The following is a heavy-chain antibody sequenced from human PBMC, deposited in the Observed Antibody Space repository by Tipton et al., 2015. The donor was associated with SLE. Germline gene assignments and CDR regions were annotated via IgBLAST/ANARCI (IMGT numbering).Heavy chain of an antibody. V-gene: IGHV1-69*01. CDR1: AYTFTGYF. J-gene: IGHJ3*02. CDR3: ARDSSGRDDAFDI. CDR2: IIPIFGTA. Sequence: QLVQSGAEVKKPGASVKVSCKASAYTFTGYFLHWVRQAPGQGLEWMGGIIPIFGTADYAQKFQGRVTITADESTSTAYMELSSLRSEDTAVYYCARDSSGRDDAFDIWGQGTMGTVSS. D-gene: IGHD3-22*01.